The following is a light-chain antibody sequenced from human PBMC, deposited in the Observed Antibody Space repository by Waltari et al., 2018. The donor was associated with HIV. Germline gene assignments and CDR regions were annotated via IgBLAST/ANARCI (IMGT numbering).Light chain of an antibody. J-gene: IGKJ2*01. CDR3: QQSYTSSYT. CDR2: GAS. CDR1: QRIGDL. Sequence: IQMTQSPSSLSASVGDRVTVTCRASQRIGDLLNWFQQRPGKGPTLLIFGASSLHSGVPTRFSGSGSGTDFTLTIHSLQPEDFATYWCQQSYTSSYTSGQGTRLEIK. V-gene: IGKV1-39*01.